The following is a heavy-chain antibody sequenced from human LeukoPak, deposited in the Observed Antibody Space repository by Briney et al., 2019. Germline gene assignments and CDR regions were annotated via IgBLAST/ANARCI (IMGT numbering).Heavy chain of an antibody. J-gene: IGHJ4*02. Sequence: ASVKVSCKASGGTFSSYAISWVRQAPGQGLEWMGGIIPIFGTANYAQKFQGRVTITADESTSTAYMELSSLRSEDTAVYYCARDFEAYYYDSSGYYLWYWGQGTLVTVSS. CDR2: IIPIFGTA. CDR1: GGTFSSYA. CDR3: ARDFEAYYYDSSGYYLWY. D-gene: IGHD3-22*01. V-gene: IGHV1-69*13.